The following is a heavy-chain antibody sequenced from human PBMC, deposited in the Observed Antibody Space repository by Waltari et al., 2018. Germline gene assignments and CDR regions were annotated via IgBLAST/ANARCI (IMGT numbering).Heavy chain of an antibody. CDR3: AAVIRPGRTLPWGY. J-gene: IGHJ4*02. V-gene: IGHV1-2*02. CDR2: INPNSGVT. D-gene: IGHD7-27*01. Sequence: QVQLVQSGAEVKDPGASVKVSCKASGYTFSDYFINWGRQAPGQGLEWMGWINPNSGVTKYAQSFQGRVTMTRDTSINTVYMELSILRSDDTALYYCAAVIRPGRTLPWGYWGQGTLVTVSS. CDR1: GYTFSDYF.